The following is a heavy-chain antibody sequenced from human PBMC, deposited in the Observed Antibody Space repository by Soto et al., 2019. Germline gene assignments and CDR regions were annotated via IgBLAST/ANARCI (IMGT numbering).Heavy chain of an antibody. Sequence: PGGSLRLSCAASGFSFGGYAVTWVRQAPGKGLEWVSAISGSGASTYYADSVKGRFTISRDNSKNTLYLQMNSLRAGDTAVYYCAKTEIFNGYYNAFDCWGQGTRVTVSS. CDR1: GFSFGGYA. CDR3: AKTEIFNGYYNAFDC. J-gene: IGHJ4*02. V-gene: IGHV3-23*01. CDR2: ISGSGAST. D-gene: IGHD3-9*01.